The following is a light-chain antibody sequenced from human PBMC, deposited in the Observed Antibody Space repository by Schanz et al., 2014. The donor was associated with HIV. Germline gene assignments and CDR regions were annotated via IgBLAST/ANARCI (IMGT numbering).Light chain of an antibody. CDR2: EVS. J-gene: IGLJ2*01. V-gene: IGLV2-8*01. CDR1: SNDVDNYKD. CDR3: SSYVGNKNLL. Sequence: QSALTQPPSASGSPGQSVTISCTGTSNDVDNYKDVSWYQQEPGKAPKLIIFEVSKRPSGVPDRFSGSKSGDTASLTVSGLQAEDEADYYCSSYVGNKNLLFGGGTKLTVL.